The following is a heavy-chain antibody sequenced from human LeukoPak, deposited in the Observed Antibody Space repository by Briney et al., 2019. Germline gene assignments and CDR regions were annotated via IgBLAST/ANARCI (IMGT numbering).Heavy chain of an antibody. V-gene: IGHV3-21*01. CDR3: ARKRGLELGIDY. Sequence: GGSLRLSCAASGFTFSSCSMNWVRRAPGKGLEWVSSISSSSSYIYYADSVKGRFTISRDNAKNSLYLQMNSLRAEDTAVYYCARKRGLELGIDYWGQGTLVTVSS. CDR2: ISSSSSYI. D-gene: IGHD1-7*01. J-gene: IGHJ4*02. CDR1: GFTFSSCS.